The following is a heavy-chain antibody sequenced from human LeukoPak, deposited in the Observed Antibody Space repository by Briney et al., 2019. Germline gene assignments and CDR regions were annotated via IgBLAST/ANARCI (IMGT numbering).Heavy chain of an antibody. D-gene: IGHD4-17*01. V-gene: IGHV6-1*01. CDR2: TYYRSKWYN. CDR3: AQTVKRDYGDYWYFDL. J-gene: IGHJ2*01. Sequence: SQTLSLTCAISGDSVSSNSAAWNWIRQSPSRGLEWLGRTYYRSKWYNDYAVSVKSRITINPDTSKNQFSLQLNSVTPEDTAVYYCAQTVKRDYGDYWYFDLWGRGTLVTVSS. CDR1: GDSVSSNSAA.